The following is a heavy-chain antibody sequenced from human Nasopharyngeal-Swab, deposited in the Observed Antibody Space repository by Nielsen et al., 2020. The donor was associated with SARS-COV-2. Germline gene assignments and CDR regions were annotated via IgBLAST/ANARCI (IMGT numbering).Heavy chain of an antibody. CDR1: GASLSSYY. J-gene: IGHJ4*02. CDR2: SHYSGST. V-gene: IGHV4-59*08. Sequence: SETLSLTCTVSGASLSSYYWSWIRQPPGKGLEWVAYSHYSGSTNYNPSLKSRVTMSVDTSKRQFSLMLTSVTAAGTAVYYCARGFDYWGQGTLVTVSS. CDR3: ARGFDY.